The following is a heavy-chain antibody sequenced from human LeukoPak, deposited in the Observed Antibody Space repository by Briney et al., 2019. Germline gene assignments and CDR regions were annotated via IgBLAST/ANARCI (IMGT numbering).Heavy chain of an antibody. D-gene: IGHD1-1*01. J-gene: IGHJ6*02. Sequence: SETLSLTCTVSGGSISSYYWSWIRQPPGKGLEWIGEINHSGSTNYNPSLKSRVTISVDTSKNQFSLKLSSVTAADTAVYYCAGSTTDFMDVWGQGTTVTVSS. CDR2: INHSGST. CDR1: GGSISSYY. CDR3: AGSTTDFMDV. V-gene: IGHV4-34*01.